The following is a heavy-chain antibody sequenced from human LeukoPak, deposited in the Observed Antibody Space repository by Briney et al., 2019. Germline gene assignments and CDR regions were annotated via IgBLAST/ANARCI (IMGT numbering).Heavy chain of an antibody. CDR3: ARNVLPGYFDY. Sequence: GRSLRLSCAASGFTFSSYWMHWARQAPGKGLVWVSRINSDGSSTSYADSVKGRFTISRDNAKNTLYLQMNSLRAEDTAVYYCARNVLPGYFDYWGQGTLVTVSS. J-gene: IGHJ4*02. CDR1: GFTFSSYW. V-gene: IGHV3-74*01. D-gene: IGHD2-15*01. CDR2: INSDGSST.